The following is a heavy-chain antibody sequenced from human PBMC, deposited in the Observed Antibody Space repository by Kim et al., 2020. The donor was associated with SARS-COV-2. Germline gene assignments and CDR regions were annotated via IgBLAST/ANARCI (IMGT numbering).Heavy chain of an antibody. CDR2: INPADSDT. Sequence: GESLKISCQASGYSFPSYWIGWVRQMPGKGLEWVGIINPADSDTRYSPSFEGHVTISVDTSFSRAYLQWSSLKASDTATYYFARHSQYCSTVRCFAGNYY. V-gene: IGHV5-51*01. J-gene: IGHJ6*01. D-gene: IGHD2-2*01. CDR3: ARHSQYCSTVRCFAGNYY. CDR1: GYSFPSYW.